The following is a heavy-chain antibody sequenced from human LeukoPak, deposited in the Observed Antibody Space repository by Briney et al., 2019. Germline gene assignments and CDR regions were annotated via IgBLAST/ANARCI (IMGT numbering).Heavy chain of an antibody. CDR2: INHSGST. CDR1: GGSFSGYY. Sequence: SETLSLTCAVYGGSFSGYYWSWIRQPPGKGLEWIREINHSGSTNYNPSLKSRVTISVDTSKNQFSLKLSSVTAADTAVYYCARGPWGRGVPQAFDYWGQGTLVTVSS. J-gene: IGHJ4*02. V-gene: IGHV4-34*01. CDR3: ARGPWGRGVPQAFDY. D-gene: IGHD3-10*01.